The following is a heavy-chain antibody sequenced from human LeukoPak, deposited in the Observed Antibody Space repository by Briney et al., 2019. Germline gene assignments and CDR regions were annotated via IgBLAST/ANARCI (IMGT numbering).Heavy chain of an antibody. V-gene: IGHV3-21*01. CDR3: ARDPLGLGYFDY. Sequence: GSLRLSCAAAGFTFSSYSMNWVRQAPGKGLEWVSSISSSSSYICYADSVKGRFTISRDNAKNSLYLQMNSLRAEDTAVYYCARDPLGLGYFDYWGQGTLVTVSS. CDR2: ISSSSSYI. J-gene: IGHJ4*02. CDR1: GFTFSSYS. D-gene: IGHD7-27*01.